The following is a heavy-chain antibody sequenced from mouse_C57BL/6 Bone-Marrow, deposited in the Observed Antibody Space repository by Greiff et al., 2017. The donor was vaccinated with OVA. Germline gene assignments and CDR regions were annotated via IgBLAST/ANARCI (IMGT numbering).Heavy chain of an antibody. V-gene: IGHV1-22*01. CDR1: GYTFTDYN. CDR3: ARRGNWALDY. Sequence: EVQVVESGPELVKPGASVKMSCKASGYTFTDYNMHWVKQSHGKSLEWIGYINPNNGGTSYNQKFKGKATLTVNKSSSTAYMELRSLTSEDSAVYYCARRGNWALDYWGQGTTLTVSS. CDR2: INPNNGGT. J-gene: IGHJ2*01. D-gene: IGHD4-1*01.